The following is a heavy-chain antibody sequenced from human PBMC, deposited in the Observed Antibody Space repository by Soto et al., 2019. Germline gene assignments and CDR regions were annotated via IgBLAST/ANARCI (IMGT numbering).Heavy chain of an antibody. CDR2: MNPNSGNT. V-gene: IGHV1-8*01. CDR1: GYTFTSYD. D-gene: IGHD5-12*01. Sequence: GASVKVSCKASGYTFTSYDLHWVRPATGQGLEWMGWMNPNSGNTGYAQKFQGRVTITADSSMSTAYMELSSLRSEDTAVYYCARDQGDGYNYYDAFDVWGQVTMVTVSS. CDR3: ARDQGDGYNYYDAFDV. J-gene: IGHJ3*01.